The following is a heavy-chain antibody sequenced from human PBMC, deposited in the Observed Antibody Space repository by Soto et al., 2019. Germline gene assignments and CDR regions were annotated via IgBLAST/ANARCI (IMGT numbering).Heavy chain of an antibody. Sequence: SETLSLTCSVPGGSIISYYFSWIRQPPGKGLEWIGYIFYSGSTNQSPSLKSRVTISVDTYKNQFSLKLRSVTAADTDVYYCARTALGWFDPWGQGTLVTVSS. CDR1: GGSIISYY. CDR2: IFYSGST. V-gene: IGHV4-59*01. J-gene: IGHJ5*02. CDR3: ARTALGWFDP. D-gene: IGHD2-21*02.